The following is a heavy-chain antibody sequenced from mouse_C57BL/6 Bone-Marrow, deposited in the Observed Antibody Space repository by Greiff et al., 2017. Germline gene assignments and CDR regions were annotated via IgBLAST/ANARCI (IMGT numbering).Heavy chain of an antibody. CDR2: IDPANGNT. J-gene: IGHJ4*01. V-gene: IGHV14-3*01. CDR1: GFNIKNTY. Sequence: VQLQQSVAELVRPGASVKLSCTASGFNIKNTYMHWVKQRPEQGLEWIGRIDPANGNTKYAPKFQGKATITADTSSNTAYLQLSSLTSEDTAIYHCARRAITTVVAPLMDDWGQGTSVTVSS. CDR3: ARRAITTVVAPLMDD. D-gene: IGHD1-1*01.